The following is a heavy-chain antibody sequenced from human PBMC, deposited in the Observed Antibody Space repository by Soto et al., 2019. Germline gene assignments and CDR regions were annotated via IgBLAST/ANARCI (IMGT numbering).Heavy chain of an antibody. J-gene: IGHJ5*02. V-gene: IGHV4-59*01. D-gene: IGHD5-18*01. CDR3: ASIPGGPSFGWFDH. Sequence: QVQLQESGPGLVKPSETLSLACTVSRGSLSSYYWSWFRQTPGKGLEWIGYITHSGSTKYNPSLESGVMVSIDTSMQPFSLRLISVTAADTAVYYCASIPGGPSFGWFDHWGQGSLVIDSS. CDR1: RGSLSSYY. CDR2: ITHSGST.